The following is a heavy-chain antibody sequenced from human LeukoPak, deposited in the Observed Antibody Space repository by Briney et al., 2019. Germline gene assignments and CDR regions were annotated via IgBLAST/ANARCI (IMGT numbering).Heavy chain of an antibody. Sequence: PSETLSLTCTVSGGSISGDYWSCIRQPPGKGLEWIAYIYYSGSTNYNPSLKNRVTISVDTSKNQFSLKLSSVTAADTAVYYCARDRGSLGGFDYWGQGTLVTVSS. CDR2: IYYSGST. CDR1: GGSISGDY. CDR3: ARDRGSLGGFDY. V-gene: IGHV4-59*01. D-gene: IGHD3-16*01. J-gene: IGHJ4*02.